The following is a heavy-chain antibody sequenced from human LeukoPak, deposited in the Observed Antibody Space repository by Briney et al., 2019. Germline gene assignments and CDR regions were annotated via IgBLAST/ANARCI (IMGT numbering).Heavy chain of an antibody. D-gene: IGHD3-3*01. V-gene: IGHV4-34*01. CDR3: ARGRRFLEWLLPLRFDY. Sequence: SQTLSLTCTVSGGSISGYYWSWIRQPPGKGLEWIGEINHSGSTNYNPSLKSRVTISVDTSKNQFSLKLSSVTAADTAVYYCARGRRFLEWLLPLRFDYWGQGTLVTVSS. CDR1: GGSISGYY. CDR2: INHSGST. J-gene: IGHJ4*02.